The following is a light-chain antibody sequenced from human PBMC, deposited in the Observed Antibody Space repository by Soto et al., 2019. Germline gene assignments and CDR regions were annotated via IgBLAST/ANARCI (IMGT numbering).Light chain of an antibody. CDR2: WAS. Sequence: DIVMTQSPDSLAVSLGERATINCKSSQSVLYSSNNKNYLAWYQQKPGQPPKLLIYWASTRESGVPDRFRGSGSGTDFTLTISSLQAEDVAVYYVQQYYSTPYTFGQGTKLEIK. CDR3: QQYYSTPYT. CDR1: QSVLYSSNNKNY. V-gene: IGKV4-1*01. J-gene: IGKJ2*01.